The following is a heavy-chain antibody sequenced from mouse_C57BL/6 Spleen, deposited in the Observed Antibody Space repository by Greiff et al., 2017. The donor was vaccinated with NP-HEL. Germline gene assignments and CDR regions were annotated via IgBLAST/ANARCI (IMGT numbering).Heavy chain of an antibody. CDR1: GYTFTSYG. CDR2: IYPRSGNT. D-gene: IGHD1-1*01. Sequence: VKLQESGAELARPGASVKLSCKASGYTFTSYGISWVKQRTGQGLEWIGEIYPRSGNTYYNEKFKGKATLTADKSSSTAYMELRSLTSEDSAVYFCARGTVVATSKAYWGQGTLVTVSA. V-gene: IGHV1-81*01. CDR3: ARGTVVATSKAY. J-gene: IGHJ3*01.